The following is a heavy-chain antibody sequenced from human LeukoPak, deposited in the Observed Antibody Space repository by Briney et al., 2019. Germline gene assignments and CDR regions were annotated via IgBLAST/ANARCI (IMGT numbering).Heavy chain of an antibody. J-gene: IGHJ6*04. V-gene: IGHV4-38-2*01. CDR1: GLSISSDYY. CDR3: ARGNTYGESCYYCPMDV. Sequence: SETLSLTCAVSGLSISSDYYWGWIRQPPGKGLEWIATISHGGSIYYNPSLKSRVTISVDTSDNQFSLRLSSVTAADTATYFCARGNTYGESCYYCPMDVWGKGTTVTVSS. D-gene: IGHD5-18*01. CDR2: ISHGGSI.